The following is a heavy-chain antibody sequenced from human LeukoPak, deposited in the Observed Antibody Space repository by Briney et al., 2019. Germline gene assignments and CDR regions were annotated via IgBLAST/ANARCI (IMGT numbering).Heavy chain of an antibody. Sequence: PSETLSLTCTVSGDSISSTSYYWAWIRQPPGKGLEWIGSIYYSGSTYYNPSLKSRLTISVDTSKNQFSLKLSSVTAADTAVYYCARLHPSCWQFDYWGQGSLVTVSS. CDR1: GDSISSTSYY. J-gene: IGHJ4*02. V-gene: IGHV4-39*07. CDR2: IYYSGST. D-gene: IGHD2-2*01. CDR3: ARLHPSCWQFDY.